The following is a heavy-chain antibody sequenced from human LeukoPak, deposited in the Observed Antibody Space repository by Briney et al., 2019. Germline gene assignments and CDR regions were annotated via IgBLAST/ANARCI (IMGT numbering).Heavy chain of an antibody. Sequence: ASVTVSFKVSGYTLTGLSIHWVRQAPGKGLEWMGGFYPDDGITIYAQKFKGRLTTTEDTSADTAYMELSSLTSEDTAIYYCAVLPLAMPPQYYFDYWGQGTLVTVSS. CDR1: GYTLTGLS. CDR2: FYPDDGIT. D-gene: IGHD2-2*01. V-gene: IGHV1-24*01. CDR3: AVLPLAMPPQYYFDY. J-gene: IGHJ4*02.